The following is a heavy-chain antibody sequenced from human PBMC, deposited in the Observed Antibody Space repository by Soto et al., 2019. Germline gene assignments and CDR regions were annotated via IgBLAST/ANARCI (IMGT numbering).Heavy chain of an antibody. CDR2: FDPEDGET. Sequence: ASVKVSCKVSGYTLTELSMHWVRQAPGKGLEWMGGFDPEDGETIYAQKFQGRVTMTEDTSTDTAYMELSSLRSEDTAVYYCATDRGLRTHDFWSGYYYWGQGTLVTVSS. CDR3: ATDRGLRTHDFWSGYYY. CDR1: GYTLTELS. V-gene: IGHV1-24*01. J-gene: IGHJ4*02. D-gene: IGHD3-3*01.